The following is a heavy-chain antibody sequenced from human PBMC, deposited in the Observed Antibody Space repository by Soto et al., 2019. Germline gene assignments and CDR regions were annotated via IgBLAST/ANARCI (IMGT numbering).Heavy chain of an antibody. CDR3: AKVAGGLGYFDL. V-gene: IGHV3-23*01. J-gene: IGHJ2*01. CDR2: ISATGGSI. Sequence: RGGSLRLSCVASGFTFSDYAMTWVRQAPGKGLEWVATISATGGSIEYTDSLKGRFTISRDNSKNTLYLQLNGLTSDDTAVHYCAKVAGGLGYFDLWGRGTLVTVSS. CDR1: GFTFSDYA. D-gene: IGHD3-16*01.